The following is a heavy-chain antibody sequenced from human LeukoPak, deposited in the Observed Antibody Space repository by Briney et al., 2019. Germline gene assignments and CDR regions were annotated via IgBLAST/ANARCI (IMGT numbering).Heavy chain of an antibody. D-gene: IGHD2-2*01. CDR3: ARGIRDCSRTTCYQPFDY. J-gene: IGHJ4*02. V-gene: IGHV3-53*01. Sequence: GGSLRLSCAASGLIDSNNYMSWVRQAPGKGLEWVSIVYSGGHTYYAHSVKGRFTISRDKSKNTLYLQMSSLRAEDTAVYYCARGIRDCSRTTCYQPFDYWGQGALVTVSS. CDR2: VYSGGHT. CDR1: GLIDSNNY.